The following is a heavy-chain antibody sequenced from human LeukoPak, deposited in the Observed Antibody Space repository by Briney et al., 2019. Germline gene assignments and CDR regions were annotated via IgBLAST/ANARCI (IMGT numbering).Heavy chain of an antibody. CDR1: GFTFSSYG. V-gene: IGHV3-30*02. CDR2: IRYDGTNE. J-gene: IGHJ4*02. D-gene: IGHD3-10*01. Sequence: GGSLRLSCAASGFTFSSYGMHWDRQAPGKVLEWVTFIRYDGTNEYYADSVRSRFTISRDNSKNTLYLQMNSLRPEDTAVYYCARVEAVYYYGSASPYSPYWGQGTLVTVSS. CDR3: ARVEAVYYYGSASPYSPY.